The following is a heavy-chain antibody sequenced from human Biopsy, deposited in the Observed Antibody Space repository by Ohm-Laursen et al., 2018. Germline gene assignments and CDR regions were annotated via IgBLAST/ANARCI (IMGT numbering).Heavy chain of an antibody. CDR1: GGPISSSTTYY. CDR3: ARHPTGFWFDP. V-gene: IGHV4-39*01. CDR2: IYNTETT. Sequence: GTLSLTCTVSGGPISSSTTYYWAWLRQLPGKGLEWIGSIYNTETTFYNPSLKSRVTISVDTSTNQFSLKVSSVTAADTALYFCARHPTGFWFDPWGHGTLVTVSS. J-gene: IGHJ5*02.